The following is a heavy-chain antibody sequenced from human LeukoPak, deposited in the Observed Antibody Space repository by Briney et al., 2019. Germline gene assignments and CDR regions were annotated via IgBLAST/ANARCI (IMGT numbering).Heavy chain of an antibody. Sequence: ASVKVSCKASGYTFTGYYMHWVRQAPGQGLEWMGWISAYNGNTNYAQKLQGRVTMTTDTSTSTAYMELRSLRSDDTAVYYCARGYNYYDSSGYHAPYFDYWGQGTLVTVSS. D-gene: IGHD3-22*01. CDR1: GYTFTGYY. CDR3: ARGYNYYDSSGYHAPYFDY. V-gene: IGHV1-18*04. J-gene: IGHJ4*02. CDR2: ISAYNGNT.